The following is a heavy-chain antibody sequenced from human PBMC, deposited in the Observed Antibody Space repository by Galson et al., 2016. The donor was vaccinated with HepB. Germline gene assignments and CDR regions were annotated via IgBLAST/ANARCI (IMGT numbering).Heavy chain of an antibody. D-gene: IGHD3-9*01. Sequence: APGSVMDSVSYSSISSSCLYYAESLKRRCTIFRGNAKNSQYLQMNSLRADDTAVYYCARESVRLEDLLTGPPKNPDYWGQGTLVTVSS. J-gene: IGHJ4*02. CDR2: SSISSSCL. CDR3: ARESVRLEDLLTGPPKNPDY. V-gene: IGHV3-21*01.